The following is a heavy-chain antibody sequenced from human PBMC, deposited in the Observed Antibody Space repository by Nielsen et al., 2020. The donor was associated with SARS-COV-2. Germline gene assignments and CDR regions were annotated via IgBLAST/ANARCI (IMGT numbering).Heavy chain of an antibody. J-gene: IGHJ4*02. D-gene: IGHD3-9*01. Sequence: GGSLRLSCAASGFTFSSYSMNWVRQAPGKGLEWVSSISSSSSYIYYADSVKGRFTISRDNAKNSLYLQMNSLRAEDTAVYYCAKDLTLYDILTGYDYWGQGTLVTVSS. CDR1: GFTFSSYS. CDR2: ISSSSSYI. CDR3: AKDLTLYDILTGYDY. V-gene: IGHV3-21*04.